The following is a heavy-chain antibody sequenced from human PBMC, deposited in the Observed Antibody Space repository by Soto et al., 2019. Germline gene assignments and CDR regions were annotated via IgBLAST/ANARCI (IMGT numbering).Heavy chain of an antibody. CDR2: ISSNGSTI. J-gene: IGHJ4*02. V-gene: IGHV3-64D*08. Sequence: GGSLRLSCAASGFTFSSYSMNWVRQAPGKGLEYVSYISSNGSTIYYADSVKGRFTISRDNSKNTLYLQMSSLRAEDTAVYYCVKDRIAVADYYFDYWGQGTLVTVSS. CDR3: VKDRIAVADYYFDY. CDR1: GFTFSSYS. D-gene: IGHD6-19*01.